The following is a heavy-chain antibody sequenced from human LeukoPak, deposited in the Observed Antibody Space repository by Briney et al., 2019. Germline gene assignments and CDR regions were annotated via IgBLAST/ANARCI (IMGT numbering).Heavy chain of an antibody. CDR2: INHSGST. D-gene: IGHD3-3*01. J-gene: IGHJ4*02. Sequence: SETLSLTCAVYGGSFSGYYWSWIRQPPGKGLEWIGEINHSGSTNYNPSLKSRVTISVDTSKNQFSLKLSSVTAADTAVYYCARAADYDFWSGYFDYWGQGTLVTVSS. CDR1: GGSFSGYY. CDR3: ARAADYDFWSGYFDY. V-gene: IGHV4-34*01.